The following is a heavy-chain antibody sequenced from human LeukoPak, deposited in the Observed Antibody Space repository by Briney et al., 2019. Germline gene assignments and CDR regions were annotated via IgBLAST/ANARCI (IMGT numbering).Heavy chain of an antibody. V-gene: IGHV1-2*02. J-gene: IGHJ4*02. CDR3: ARGTGTTSGGAAY. CDR1: GYTFTGYY. Sequence: ASVKVSCKASGYTFTGYYMHWVRQAPGQGLEWMGWIRPNSGGTNYAQKFQGRVTMTRDTSISTAYMELSRLRSDDTAVYYCARGTGTTSGGAAYWGQGTLVTVSS. CDR2: IRPNSGGT. D-gene: IGHD1-7*01.